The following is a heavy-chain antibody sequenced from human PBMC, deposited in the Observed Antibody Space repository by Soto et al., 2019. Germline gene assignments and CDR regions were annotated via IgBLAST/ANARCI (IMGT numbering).Heavy chain of an antibody. Sequence: QVQLVQSGAEVKKPGSSVKVSCKASGGTFSTYSISWVRQAPGQGLEWMGGSPPIFGTSKYAQNFQGRVTITADESTSTSDMELSSLRSDDTAVYYCARGGLYPKSSYYYGMDVWGQGTTVTVSS. CDR3: ARGGLYPKSSYYYGMDV. CDR1: GGTFSTYS. CDR2: SPPIFGTS. V-gene: IGHV1-69*01. J-gene: IGHJ6*02. D-gene: IGHD2-8*01.